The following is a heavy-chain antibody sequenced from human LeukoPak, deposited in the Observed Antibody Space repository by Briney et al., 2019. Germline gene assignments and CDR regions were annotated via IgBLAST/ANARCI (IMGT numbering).Heavy chain of an antibody. Sequence: GGSLRLSCAASGFTFSAYGMHWVRQAPGKGLEWVAVIWYDENSKNYTDSVKGRFTISRDNSKNTLYLQMNSLGAEDTAVYYCARAGRFYSDSSGYLHWGQGTLVTVSS. V-gene: IGHV3-33*01. CDR2: IWYDENSK. J-gene: IGHJ4*02. D-gene: IGHD3-22*01. CDR3: ARAGRFYSDSSGYLH. CDR1: GFTFSAYG.